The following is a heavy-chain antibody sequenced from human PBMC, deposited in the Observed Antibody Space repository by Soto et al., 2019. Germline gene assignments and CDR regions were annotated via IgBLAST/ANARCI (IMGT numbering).Heavy chain of an antibody. CDR2: IIPIFGTA. Sequence: SVKFSCKASGGTFSSYAISWVRQAPGQGLEWMGGIIPIFGTANYAQKFQGRVTITADESTSTAYMELCSLRSEDTAVYYCARDRVQMVRGVIPWFDPWGQGTLVTVSS. CDR1: GGTFSSYA. CDR3: ARDRVQMVRGVIPWFDP. J-gene: IGHJ5*02. D-gene: IGHD3-10*01. V-gene: IGHV1-69*13.